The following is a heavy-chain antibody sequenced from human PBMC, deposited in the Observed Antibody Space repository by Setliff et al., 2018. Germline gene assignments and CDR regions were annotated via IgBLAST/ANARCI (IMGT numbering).Heavy chain of an antibody. Sequence: PSETLSLTCTVSGGSLSTYYWSWIRQPPGRGLEYIGYVYYSGTANFSPSLKSRVTLSVVTSKNQFSLKLTSVTAADTAVYCCARGGTFRYFDYWGQGTLVTVSS. J-gene: IGHJ4*02. CDR1: GGSLSTYY. CDR2: VYYSGTA. D-gene: IGHD5-12*01. V-gene: IGHV4-59*01. CDR3: ARGGTFRYFDY.